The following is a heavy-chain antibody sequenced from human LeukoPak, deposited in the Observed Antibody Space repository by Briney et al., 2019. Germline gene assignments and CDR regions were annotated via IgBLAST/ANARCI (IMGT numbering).Heavy chain of an antibody. CDR2: IYTSGST. J-gene: IGHJ4*02. CDR1: GGSISSGSYY. D-gene: IGHD3-10*01. Sequence: SETLSLTCTVSGGSISSGSYYWNWIRQPAGKGLEWIGRIYTSGSTNYSPSLKSRVTISVDTSKNQFSLKLSSVTAADTAVYYCARGGSGSYHPLGYWGQGTLVTVSS. V-gene: IGHV4-61*02. CDR3: ARGGSGSYHPLGY.